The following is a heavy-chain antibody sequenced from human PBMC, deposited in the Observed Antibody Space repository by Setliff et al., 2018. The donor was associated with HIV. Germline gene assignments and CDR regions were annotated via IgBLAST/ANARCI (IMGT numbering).Heavy chain of an antibody. J-gene: IGHJ6*03. V-gene: IGHV4-59*08. D-gene: IGHD2-21*01. CDR1: GASMSSYF. CDR2: VLSSGSA. Sequence: SETLSLTCTVSGASMSSYFWSWVRQTPRKGLEWIGYVLSSGSATYNPSLKSRVAMSVDTSKNQFSLSLPSPTAADTAVYYCARGILFFYYMDIWGRGTTVTVSS. CDR3: ARGILFFYYMDI.